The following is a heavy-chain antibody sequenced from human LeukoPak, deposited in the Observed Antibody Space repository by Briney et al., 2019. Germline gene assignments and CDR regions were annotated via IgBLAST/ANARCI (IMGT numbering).Heavy chain of an antibody. CDR3: ARFVYCGGDCSNWFDP. V-gene: IGHV5-51*01. D-gene: IGHD2-21*02. J-gene: IGHJ5*02. CDR1: GYTFISYW. Sequence: GESLKISCKGSGYTFISYWIGWVRQMPGKGLEWMGIIYPGDSDTRYSPSFQGQVTISADKSISSAYLQWSSLKASDTAMYYCARFVYCGGDCSNWFDPWGQGTLVTVSS. CDR2: IYPGDSDT.